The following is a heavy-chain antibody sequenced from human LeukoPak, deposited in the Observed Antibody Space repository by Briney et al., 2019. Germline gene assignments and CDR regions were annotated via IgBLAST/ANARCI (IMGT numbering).Heavy chain of an antibody. V-gene: IGHV3-7*01. CDR2: INKDGSEK. J-gene: IGHJ4*02. D-gene: IGHD1-14*01. CDR3: ARQDHGPDY. Sequence: GGSLRLSCSASGFTFSNHWMNWVRQAPGKGLEWVANINKDGSEKNYVDSVKGRFTISRDNAKNSLYLQMNYLRPEDTAAYYCARQDHGPDYWGQGTLVTVSS. CDR1: GFTFSNHW.